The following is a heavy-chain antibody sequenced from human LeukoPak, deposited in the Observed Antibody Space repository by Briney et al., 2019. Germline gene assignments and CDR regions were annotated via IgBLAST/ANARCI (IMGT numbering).Heavy chain of an antibody. CDR3: ARNEYGSERRWFDP. CDR2: ISGSGST. D-gene: IGHD3-10*01. J-gene: IGHJ5*02. Sequence: PSETLSLTCTVSGDSINNGGLSWNWIRQSAGKRLEWIGRISGSGSTSYNPSLKSRVTISTDASKSQFSLKMTSVTAADTAVYYCARNEYGSERRWFDPWGQGIVVTVSS. CDR1: GDSINNGGLS. V-gene: IGHV4-61*02.